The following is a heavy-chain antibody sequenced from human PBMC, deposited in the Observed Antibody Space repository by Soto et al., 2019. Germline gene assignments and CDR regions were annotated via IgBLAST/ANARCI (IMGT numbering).Heavy chain of an antibody. CDR2: IYYSGST. V-gene: IGHV4-59*01. Sequence: QVQLQESGPGLVKPSETLSLTCTVSGGSISSYYWSWIRQPPGKGLEWIGYIYYSGSTNYNPSLKSRVTISVDTSKNQFSLKLSSVTAEDTAVYYCARRGGSGYANYYYYGMDVWGQGTTVTVSS. CDR3: ARRGGSGYANYYYYGMDV. D-gene: IGHD5-12*01. J-gene: IGHJ6*02. CDR1: GGSISSYY.